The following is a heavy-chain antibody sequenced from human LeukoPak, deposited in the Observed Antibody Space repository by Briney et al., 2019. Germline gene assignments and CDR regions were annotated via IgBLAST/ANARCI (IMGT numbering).Heavy chain of an antibody. Sequence: KAGGSLRLSCAASGFTFSSYNMNWVRQAPGKGLEWVSSISSSSSYIYYADSVKGRFTISRDNAKNSLYLQMNSLRAEDTAIYYCARDLPYYYYMDVWGKGTTVTISS. V-gene: IGHV3-21*01. CDR2: ISSSSSYI. CDR3: ARDLPYYYYMDV. D-gene: IGHD5/OR15-5a*01. CDR1: GFTFSSYN. J-gene: IGHJ6*03.